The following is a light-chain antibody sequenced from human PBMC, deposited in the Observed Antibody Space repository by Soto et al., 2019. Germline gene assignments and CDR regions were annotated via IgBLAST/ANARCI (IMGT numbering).Light chain of an antibody. J-gene: IGLJ2*01. Sequence: QPVLTQSPSASASLGAPVKLTCTLSSEHSRNAIAWHQQQPEKGPRYLMKLNSDGSHSNGDGIPDRFSGSSSGAERYLTISSLQSEDEADYYCQTWGTGILVFGGGTKLTVL. CDR2: LNSDGSH. CDR1: SEHSRNA. V-gene: IGLV4-69*01. CDR3: QTWGTGILV.